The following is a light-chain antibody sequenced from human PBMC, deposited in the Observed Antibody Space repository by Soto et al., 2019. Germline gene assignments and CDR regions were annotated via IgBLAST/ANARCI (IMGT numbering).Light chain of an antibody. Sequence: IQLTQSPSTLSGSVGDRVTITCRASQGVSTWLGWYQQRPSQAPKLLVYEASKLQSGLPSRFSASGSVRDFTLTISSLQPEDSATYYRQQYYDFRTFGQGTKVEI. CDR2: EAS. CDR3: QQYYDFRT. CDR1: QGVSTW. J-gene: IGKJ1*01. V-gene: IGKV1-5*03.